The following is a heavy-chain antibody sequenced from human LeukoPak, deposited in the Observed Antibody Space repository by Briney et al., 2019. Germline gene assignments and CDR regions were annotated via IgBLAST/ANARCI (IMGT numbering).Heavy chain of an antibody. CDR1: GGSISSRSYY. V-gene: IGHV4-39*07. J-gene: IGHJ6*03. CDR3: ARGAQYCSSTTCLYYYYYMDV. D-gene: IGHD2-2*01. CDR2: IHYSGST. Sequence: SETLSLTCMVSGGSISSRSYYWGWIRQPPEKGLEWIGSIHYSGSTYYNPSLKSRVTISIDTSKNQFSLKVSSVTAADTAVYSCARGAQYCSSTTCLYYYYYMDVWGKGTTVTISS.